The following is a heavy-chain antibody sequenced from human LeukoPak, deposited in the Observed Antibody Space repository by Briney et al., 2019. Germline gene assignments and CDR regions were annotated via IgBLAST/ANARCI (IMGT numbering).Heavy chain of an antibody. V-gene: IGHV3-64D*09. CDR1: GFTFSSYA. D-gene: IGHD6-13*01. J-gene: IGHJ4*02. Sequence: GGSLRLSCSASGFTFSSYAMHWVRQAPGKGLEHVSAISSNGGSTYYADSVKGRFTISRDNSKNTLYLQMSSLRAEDTAVYYCVKDLPEDSSSWSGGGFFWGQGTLVTVSS. CDR2: ISSNGGST. CDR3: VKDLPEDSSSWSGGGFF.